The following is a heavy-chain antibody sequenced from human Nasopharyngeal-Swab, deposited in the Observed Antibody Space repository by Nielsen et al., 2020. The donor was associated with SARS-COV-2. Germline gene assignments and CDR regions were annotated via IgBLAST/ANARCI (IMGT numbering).Heavy chain of an antibody. J-gene: IGHJ4*02. Sequence: GESLKISCVTSGFTFSSYWMQWVRQAPEKGPEWVSRIDSDGRDITYADSVKGRFTISRDNAKNTLFLQMNSLRADDTAVYYCARSGYYRYDYWGQGSLVTVPS. CDR3: ARSGYYRYDY. CDR2: IDSDGRDI. CDR1: GFTFSSYW. D-gene: IGHD3-22*01. V-gene: IGHV3-74*01.